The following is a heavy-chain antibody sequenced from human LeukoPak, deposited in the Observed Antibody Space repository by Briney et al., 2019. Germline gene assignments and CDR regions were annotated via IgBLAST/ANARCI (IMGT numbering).Heavy chain of an antibody. CDR1: GGTFSSYA. CDR3: ASATRGLWRSEYFQH. CDR2: IIPIFGTA. Sequence: ASVKVSCKASGGTFSSYAISWVRQAPGQGLEWMGGIIPIFGTANYAQKFQGRVTITADESTSTAYMELSSLRSEDTAVYYCASATRGLWRSEYFQHWGQGTLVTVSS. V-gene: IGHV1-69*01. J-gene: IGHJ1*01. D-gene: IGHD2/OR15-2a*01.